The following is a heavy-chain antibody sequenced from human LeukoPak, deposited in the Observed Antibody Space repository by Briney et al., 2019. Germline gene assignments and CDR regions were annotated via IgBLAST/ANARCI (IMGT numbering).Heavy chain of an antibody. CDR1: GEPFSGYY. CDR2: INRDGRT. V-gene: IGHV4-34*01. D-gene: IGHD3-3*01. Sequence: SETLSLTCAVSGEPFSGYYWTWIRQSPGKGLEWIGQINRDGRTKYKPSLKSRVTLSIDTSKNHFSLNLTLVTAADTAVYYCARLVPEKFFEWDPEGYFDYWGQGTLVTVSS. J-gene: IGHJ4*02. CDR3: ARLVPEKFFEWDPEGYFDY.